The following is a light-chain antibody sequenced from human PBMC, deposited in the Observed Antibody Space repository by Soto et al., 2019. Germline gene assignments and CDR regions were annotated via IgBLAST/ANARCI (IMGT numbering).Light chain of an antibody. CDR2: DVS. CDR3: SSYATGGSYV. Sequence: QSVLTQPASVSGPPGQSIAISCTGTSSDVGGSNSVSWYQQHPGKAPKLLIYDVSNRPSGVSNRFSGSKSDNTASLTISGLQAEDEADYYCSSYATGGSYVFGTGTQLTVL. V-gene: IGLV2-14*01. CDR1: SSDVGGSNS. J-gene: IGLJ1*01.